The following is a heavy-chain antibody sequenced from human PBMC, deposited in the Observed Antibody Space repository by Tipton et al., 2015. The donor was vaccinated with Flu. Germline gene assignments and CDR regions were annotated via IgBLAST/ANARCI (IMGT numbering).Heavy chain of an antibody. CDR3: TKTGPSQQLVRFLGPRNWFDP. J-gene: IGHJ5*02. D-gene: IGHD6-13*01. CDR2: IYRDGTT. V-gene: IGHV3-53*01. CDR1: GFTVSSSY. Sequence: SLRLSCAPSGFTVSSSYMNWVRQAPGKGLEWVSLIYRDGTTFYADSVKGRFTVSRDDSQNTLYLQMNSLRAEDTAIYYCTKTGPSQQLVRFLGPRNWFDPGGQETLVTFPS.